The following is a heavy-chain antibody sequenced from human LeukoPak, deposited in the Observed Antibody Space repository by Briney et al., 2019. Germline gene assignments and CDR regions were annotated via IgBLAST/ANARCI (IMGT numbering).Heavy chain of an antibody. D-gene: IGHD6-19*01. J-gene: IGHJ4*02. CDR1: GGSFSGYY. CDR2: INHSGST. V-gene: IGHV4-34*01. Sequence: SETLSLTCAVYGGSFSGYYWSWIRQPPGKGLEWIGEINHSGSTNYNPSLKSRVTISLDGSKNQFSLKLSFMTAADTAIYYCARGRRSGLSGAVDYWGQGTLVTVSS. CDR3: ARGRRSGLSGAVDY.